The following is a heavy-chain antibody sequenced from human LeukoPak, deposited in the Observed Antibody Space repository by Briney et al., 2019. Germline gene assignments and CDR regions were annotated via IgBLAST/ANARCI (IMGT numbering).Heavy chain of an antibody. CDR3: AEGVTVYLFAY. Sequence: PSETLSLTCTVSGGSISSSSYYWGWFRQPPGKGLEWIGSIYYSGSTYYNPSLKSRVTISVDTSKNQFSLKLSSVTAADTAVYYCAEGVTVYLFAYWGQGTLVTV. V-gene: IGHV4-39*01. D-gene: IGHD2-21*02. CDR2: IYYSGST. CDR1: GGSISSSSYY. J-gene: IGHJ4*02.